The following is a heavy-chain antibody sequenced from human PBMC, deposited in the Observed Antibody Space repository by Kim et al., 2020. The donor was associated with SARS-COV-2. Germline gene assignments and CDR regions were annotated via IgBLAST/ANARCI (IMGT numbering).Heavy chain of an antibody. CDR2: INHSGST. D-gene: IGHD6-19*01. J-gene: IGHJ4*02. CDR1: GGSFSGYY. CDR3: ARGRWTYSSGWSNFPRPFDY. V-gene: IGHV4-34*01. Sequence: SETLSLTCAVYGGSFSGYYWSWIRQPPGKGLEWIGEINHSGSTNYNPSLKSRVTISVDTSKNQFSLKLSSVTAADTAVYYCARGRWTYSSGWSNFPRPFDYWGQGTLVTVSS.